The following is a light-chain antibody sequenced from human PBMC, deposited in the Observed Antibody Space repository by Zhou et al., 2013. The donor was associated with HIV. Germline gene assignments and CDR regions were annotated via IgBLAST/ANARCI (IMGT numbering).Light chain of an antibody. CDR2: LGS. CDR3: MQSLQTPYT. CDR1: QSLLHSDEKTY. Sequence: VMTQTPLSLSVTPGQPASISCKSSQSLLHSDEKTYLDWYLQKPGQSPQLLIYLGSNRASGVPDRFSGSGSGTDFTLKISRVEAEDVGVYYCMQSLQTPYTFGQGTKLEIK. V-gene: IGKV2-28*01. J-gene: IGKJ2*01.